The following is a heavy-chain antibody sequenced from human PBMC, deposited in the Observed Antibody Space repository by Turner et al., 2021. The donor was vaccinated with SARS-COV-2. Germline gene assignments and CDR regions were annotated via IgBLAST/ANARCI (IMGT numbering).Heavy chain of an antibody. Sequence: QVQLQESGPGLVKPSEPLSLTCTVSGGYIGSFYWSWIRQPAGQGLEWIGRIFHGGSANYKSSLTSRVTMSTDMSKNQISLKLSSVTAADTAVYYCTRGNVVTGIDYWGQGLLVTVSS. CDR2: IFHGGSA. J-gene: IGHJ4*02. CDR1: GGYIGSFY. D-gene: IGHD2-21*02. V-gene: IGHV4-4*07. CDR3: TRGNVVTGIDY.